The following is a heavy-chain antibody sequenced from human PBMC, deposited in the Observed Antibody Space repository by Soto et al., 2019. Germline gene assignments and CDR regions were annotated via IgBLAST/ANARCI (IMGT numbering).Heavy chain of an antibody. Sequence: QVQLVQSGAEVKKPGASVKVSCKASGYTFTSYGISWVRQAPGQGLEWMGWISAYNGNTNYAQKLQGRVTMTTDTSTSTAYMELRSLRSDDTAVYYCERDRDSSSWFYYYYGMDVWGQGTTVTVSS. CDR3: ERDRDSSSWFYYYYGMDV. D-gene: IGHD6-13*01. J-gene: IGHJ6*02. V-gene: IGHV1-18*01. CDR1: GYTFTSYG. CDR2: ISAYNGNT.